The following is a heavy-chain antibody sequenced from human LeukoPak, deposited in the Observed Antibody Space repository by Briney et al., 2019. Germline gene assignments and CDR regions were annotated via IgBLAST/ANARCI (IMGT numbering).Heavy chain of an antibody. V-gene: IGHV3-23*01. CDR1: GFTFSSYA. CDR3: AKLVLFSGTTGDLNY. Sequence: QAGGSLRLSCAASGFTFSSYAMSWVRQAPGKGLEWVSVISGSGGSTYYADSVKGRFTISRDNSKNTLYLQINSRRAEDTAVYYCAKLVLFSGTTGDLNYWGQGTLVTVSS. CDR2: ISGSGGST. D-gene: IGHD1-1*01. J-gene: IGHJ4*02.